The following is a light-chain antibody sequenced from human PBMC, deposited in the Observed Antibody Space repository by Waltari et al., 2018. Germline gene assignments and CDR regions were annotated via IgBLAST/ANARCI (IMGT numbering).Light chain of an antibody. V-gene: IGLV2-23*03. CDR1: SSDVGSYTL. CDR2: EGS. CDR3: YSYAGSNTFV. J-gene: IGLJ2*01. Sequence: QSALTQPASVSGSPGHSITISCTGTSSDVGSYTLVSWYQQHPGKAPKLMIYEGSKRPSGVSNRFSGSKSGNTASLTISGLQAEDEADYYCYSYAGSNTFVFGGGTKLTVL.